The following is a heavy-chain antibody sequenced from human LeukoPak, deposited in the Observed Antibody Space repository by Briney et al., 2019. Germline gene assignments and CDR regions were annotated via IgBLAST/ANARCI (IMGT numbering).Heavy chain of an antibody. D-gene: IGHD3-3*01. Sequence: GSVNVSCKASGYTFTSYGISWVRQAPGQGLEWMGWISAYNGNTNYAQKLQDRVTITRDTSASTAYTELSSLGSEDMAVYYCARARYETRIWPKSRYDYYHYMDVWGKGTTVTVSS. V-gene: IGHV1-18*03. CDR3: ARARYETRIWPKSRYDYYHYMDV. J-gene: IGHJ6*03. CDR2: ISAYNGNT. CDR1: GYTFTSYG.